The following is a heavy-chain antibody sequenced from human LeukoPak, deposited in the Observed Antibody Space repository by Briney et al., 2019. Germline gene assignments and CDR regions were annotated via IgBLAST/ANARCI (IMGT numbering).Heavy chain of an antibody. CDR2: ISSSSSTI. CDR3: ARARPAQDAFDI. Sequence: GGSLRLSCAVSGFTLSSYNMNWVRQAPGKGLEWVSYISSSSSTIYYADSVKGRFTISRDNAKNSLYLQMNSLRAEDTAVYYCARARPAQDAFDIWGQGTMVTVSS. D-gene: IGHD6-25*01. CDR1: GFTLSSYN. J-gene: IGHJ3*02. V-gene: IGHV3-48*01.